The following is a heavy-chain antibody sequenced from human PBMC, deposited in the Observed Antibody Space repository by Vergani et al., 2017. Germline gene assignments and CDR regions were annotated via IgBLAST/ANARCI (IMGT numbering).Heavy chain of an antibody. CDR1: GYTFTNYP. CDR3: VRGAVSAFFDY. V-gene: IGHV7-4-1*02. D-gene: IGHD2-21*02. CDR2: INTNSGNP. Sequence: QVQLLQSGSELKKPAASVRISCEASGYTFTNYPLIWVRQAPGQGLEFMGWINTNSGNPTYAQGFTGRFVFSLDTSVNTAYLEISGLKPDDTAVYYCVRGAVSAFFDYWGQGTLVTVSS. J-gene: IGHJ4*02.